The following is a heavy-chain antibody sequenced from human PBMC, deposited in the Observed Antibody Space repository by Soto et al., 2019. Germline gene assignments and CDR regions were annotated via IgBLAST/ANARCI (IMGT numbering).Heavy chain of an antibody. CDR2: ISYDGSNK. V-gene: IGHV3-30*18. Sequence: GGSLRLSCAASGFTFSSYGMHWVRQAPGKGLEWVAVISYDGSNKYYADSVKGRFTISRDNSKNTLYLQMNSLRAEDTAVYYCAKGKGRRVYGSGSHIDYWGQGTLVTVSS. J-gene: IGHJ4*02. D-gene: IGHD3-10*01. CDR1: GFTFSSYG. CDR3: AKGKGRRVYGSGSHIDY.